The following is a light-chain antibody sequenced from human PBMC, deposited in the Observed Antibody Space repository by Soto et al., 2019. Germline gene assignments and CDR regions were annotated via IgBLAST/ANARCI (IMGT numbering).Light chain of an antibody. V-gene: IGKV3-20*01. J-gene: IGKJ1*01. CDR3: QQYGTSVWT. Sequence: EIVLTQSPGSLSLSPGERATPSFPASQSVSSNYLGWYQQKPGQAPRLLIYGASSRATGIPDRFSGSGSGTDFTLTISRLEPEDFAVYYCQQYGTSVWTFGQGTKVDIK. CDR2: GAS. CDR1: QSVSSNY.